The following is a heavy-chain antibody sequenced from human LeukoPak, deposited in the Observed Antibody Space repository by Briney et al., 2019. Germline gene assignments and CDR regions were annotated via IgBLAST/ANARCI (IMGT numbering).Heavy chain of an antibody. D-gene: IGHD1-26*01. CDR3: ARCPHDSRSDYDVYSYMDV. V-gene: IGHV4-39*01. J-gene: IGHJ6*04. Sequence: NPSEALSPACTVSGDSISSTTYWWGWIRQSPGKGLEWIGSMSYIGITSYNPSLKSRATISVDTSKNQFSLMLSSVTAADTAIYYCARCPHDSRSDYDVYSYMDVWGKGTTVTVSS. CDR1: GDSISSTTYW. CDR2: MSYIGIT.